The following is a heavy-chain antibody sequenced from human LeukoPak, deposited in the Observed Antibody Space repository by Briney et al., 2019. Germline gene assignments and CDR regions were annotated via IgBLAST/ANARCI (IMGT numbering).Heavy chain of an antibody. J-gene: IGHJ6*02. Sequence: GGSLRLSCVASGFTISGHAMSWVRQAPAKGLEWVSITVAGYSEAHYADSVRGRFTISRDDSSNTLSLEMNSLRADDTGTYYCARGLYYYVMDVWGPGTTVTVSS. CDR1: GFTISGHA. CDR3: ARGLYYYVMDV. V-gene: IGHV3-23*01. CDR2: TVAGYSEA.